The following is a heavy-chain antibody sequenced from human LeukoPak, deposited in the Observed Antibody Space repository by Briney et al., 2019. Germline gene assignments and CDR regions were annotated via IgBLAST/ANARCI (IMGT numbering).Heavy chain of an antibody. J-gene: IGHJ2*01. CDR2: IYSGGST. CDR1: GFTVSSNY. CDR3: ARGNWGGYWYFDL. D-gene: IGHD7-27*01. V-gene: IGHV3-66*02. Sequence: GGSLRLSCAASGFTVSSNYMSWVRQAPGKGLEWVSVIYSGGSTNYADSVKGRFTISRDKSKNTLYLQMNSLRAEDTAVYYCARGNWGGYWYFDLWGRGTPVIVSS.